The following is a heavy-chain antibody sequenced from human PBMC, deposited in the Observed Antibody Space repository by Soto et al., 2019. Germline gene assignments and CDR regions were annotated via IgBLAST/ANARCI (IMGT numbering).Heavy chain of an antibody. Sequence: GGSLRLSGAASGFTFSSYSMNWVRQAPGKGLEWVSSISSSSSYIYYADSVKGRFTISRDNAKNSLYLQMNSLRAEDTAVYYCARVVRAKYCSSTSCYTAGWFDPWGQGTLVTVSS. V-gene: IGHV3-21*01. J-gene: IGHJ5*02. D-gene: IGHD2-2*02. CDR1: GFTFSSYS. CDR3: ARVVRAKYCSSTSCYTAGWFDP. CDR2: ISSSSSYI.